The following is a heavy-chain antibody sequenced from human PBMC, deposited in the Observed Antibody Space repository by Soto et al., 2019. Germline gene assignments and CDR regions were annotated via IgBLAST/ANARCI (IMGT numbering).Heavy chain of an antibody. CDR3: ARARYCSSTSCSRGWFDP. J-gene: IGHJ5*02. CDR2: INPSGGST. D-gene: IGHD2-2*01. V-gene: IGHV1-46*01. Sequence: ASVKVSCKASGYTFTSYYMHCVRQAPGQLLEWMVIINPSGGSTSYAQKFQGRVTMTRDTSTSTVYMELSSLRSEDTAVYYCARARYCSSTSCSRGWFDPWGQGTLVTVSS. CDR1: GYTFTSYY.